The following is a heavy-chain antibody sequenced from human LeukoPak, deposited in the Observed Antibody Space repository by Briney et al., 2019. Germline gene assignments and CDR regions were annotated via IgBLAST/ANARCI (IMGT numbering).Heavy chain of an antibody. J-gene: IGHJ3*02. CDR3: ASSKTVTTYYDAFDI. D-gene: IGHD4-17*01. CDR2: IYSGGST. V-gene: IGHV3-53*01. CDR1: GFTVSSKY. Sequence: GGSLRLSCAASGFTVSSKYMSWVRQAAGKGLEWVSVIYSGGSTYYADSVKGRFTISRDNSKNTLYLQMNSLRAEDTAVYYCASSKTVTTYYDAFDIWGQGTMVTVSS.